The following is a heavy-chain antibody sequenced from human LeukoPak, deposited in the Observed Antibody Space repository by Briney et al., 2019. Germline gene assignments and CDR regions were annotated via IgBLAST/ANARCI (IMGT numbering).Heavy chain of an antibody. CDR2: INPNSGGT. CDR3: ARDSGGVGWFGELFHFDY. CDR1: GYTFTGYY. V-gene: IGHV1-2*04. D-gene: IGHD3-10*01. Sequence: DSVKVSCKASGYTFTGYYMHWVRQAPGQGLEWMGWINPNSGGTNYAQKFQGWVTMTRDTSISTAYMELSRLRSDDTAVYYCARDSGGVGWFGELFHFDYWGQGTLVTVSS. J-gene: IGHJ4*02.